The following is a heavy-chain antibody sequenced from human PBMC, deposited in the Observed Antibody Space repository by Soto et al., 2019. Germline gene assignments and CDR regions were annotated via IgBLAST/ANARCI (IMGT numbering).Heavy chain of an antibody. J-gene: IGHJ6*02. CDR2: INHSGSS. V-gene: IGHV4-34*01. CDR3: ARGEDAFFYYGLDV. CDR1: GGSFRGYY. Sequence: SETLSLTCTVSGGSFRGYYWGWVRQPPGKGLEWIGEINHSGSSNYHPSLKSRVTISVATSKNQFSLKLTSVTAADTAVYYCARGEDAFFYYGLDVWGQGITVTVSS.